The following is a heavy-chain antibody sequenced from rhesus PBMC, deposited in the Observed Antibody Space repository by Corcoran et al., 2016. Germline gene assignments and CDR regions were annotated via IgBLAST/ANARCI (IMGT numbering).Heavy chain of an antibody. CDR3: AIDSWNGYDY. Sequence: GVVKPSETLSLTCAVSGGSISDRSRWSWIRQPPGKRLEWIGYIYGSSTSTNYNPSLKSRVTISKDTSKNQFSLKLSSVTAADSAVYYCAIDSWNGYDYWGQGVLVTVSS. D-gene: IGHD1-1*01. CDR2: IYGSSTST. V-gene: IGHV4S10*01. J-gene: IGHJ4*01. CDR1: GGSISDRSR.